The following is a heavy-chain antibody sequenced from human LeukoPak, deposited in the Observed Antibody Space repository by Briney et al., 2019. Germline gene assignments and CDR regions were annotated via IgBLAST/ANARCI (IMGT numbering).Heavy chain of an antibody. D-gene: IGHD1-26*01. Sequence: SETLSLTCAVYGGSFSGYYWSWIRQPPGKGLEWIGEINHSGSTNYNPSLKSRVTISVDTSKNQFSLKLSSVTAADTAVYYCARPGWELLDFDYWGQGTLVTVSS. CDR2: INHSGST. CDR3: ARPGWELLDFDY. CDR1: GGSFSGYY. J-gene: IGHJ4*02. V-gene: IGHV4-34*01.